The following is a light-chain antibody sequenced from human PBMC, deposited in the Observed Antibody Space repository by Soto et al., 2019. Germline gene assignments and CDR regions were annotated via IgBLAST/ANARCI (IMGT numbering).Light chain of an antibody. CDR2: EVS. CDR1: SSDVGGYNS. Sequence: QSALTQPPSASESPGQSVTIPCTGTSSDVGGYNSVSWYQQHPGKVPKLMIYEVSKRPSGVPDRFSGSKSVNTASLTVSGLQAEDEADYYCSSYAGSNNLVFGGGTKLTVL. V-gene: IGLV2-8*01. J-gene: IGLJ2*01. CDR3: SSYAGSNNLV.